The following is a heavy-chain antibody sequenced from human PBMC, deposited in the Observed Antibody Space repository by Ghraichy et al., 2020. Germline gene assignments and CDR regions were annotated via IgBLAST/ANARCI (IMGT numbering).Heavy chain of an antibody. CDR1: GFTFSSYA. V-gene: IGHV3-64D*06. D-gene: IGHD3-3*01. J-gene: IGHJ4*02. CDR2: ISSNGGTK. Sequence: GGSLRLSCSASGFTFSSYAMHWVRQAPGKGLEYVSAISSNGGTKYYADSVKGRFTISRDNSKNTLYLQMSSLRAEDTAVYYCVKGYWSGYYDYWGQGTLVTVSS. CDR3: VKGYWSGYYDY.